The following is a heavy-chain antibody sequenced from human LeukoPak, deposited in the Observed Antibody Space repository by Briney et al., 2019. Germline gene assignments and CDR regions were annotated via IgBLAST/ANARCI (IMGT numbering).Heavy chain of an antibody. CDR2: ISYDGSNK. V-gene: IGHV3-30*03. D-gene: IGHD2-2*01. Sequence: PGGSLRLSCAASGFTFSSYSMNWVRQAPGKGLEWVAVISYDGSNKYYADSVKGRFTISRDNSKNTLYLQMNSLRAEDTAVYYCARDSPSSTSWGYWGQGTLVTVSS. CDR1: GFTFSSYS. CDR3: ARDSPSSTSWGY. J-gene: IGHJ4*02.